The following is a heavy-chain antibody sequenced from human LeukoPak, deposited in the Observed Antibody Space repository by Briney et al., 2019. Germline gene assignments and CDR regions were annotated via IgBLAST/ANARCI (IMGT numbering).Heavy chain of an antibody. CDR2: VYYSGST. Sequence: SETLSLTCSGSGDSISTYYWSWIRQPPGKALEWIGYVYYSGSTDYNPSLKSRVTISVDTSKKQFSLNLNSVTAADTAVYYCSASKQLWLRGLFDYWGQGTLVTVSS. CDR3: SASKQLWLRGLFDY. V-gene: IGHV4-59*01. CDR1: GDSISTYY. J-gene: IGHJ4*02. D-gene: IGHD5-18*01.